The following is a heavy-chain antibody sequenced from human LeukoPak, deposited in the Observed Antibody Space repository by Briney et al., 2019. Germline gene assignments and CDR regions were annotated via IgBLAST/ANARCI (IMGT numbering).Heavy chain of an antibody. CDR1: GFTLNNYA. D-gene: IGHD4-17*01. CDR3: AREITVTPDY. J-gene: IGHJ4*02. CDR2: TSSSDAGT. Sequence: GGSLRLSCAASGFTLNNYAMSWVRQAPGKGLEWVSATSSSDAGTYYADSVKGRFTISRDNAKNSLYLQMNSLRAEDTAVYYCAREITVTPDYWGQGTLVTVSS. V-gene: IGHV3-21*01.